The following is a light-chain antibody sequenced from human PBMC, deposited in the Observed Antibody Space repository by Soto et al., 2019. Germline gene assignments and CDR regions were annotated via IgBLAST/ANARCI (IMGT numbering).Light chain of an antibody. CDR2: KIS. Sequence: DIVLTQTPLSSPVTLGQPASISCRSSQSLVHSDGNTYFNWLQQRPGLPPRPLIYKISKRFPGVPDRFSGSGSGTDFTLKISRVEAEDVGVYYGMQATQSYTFGQGTKLQIK. CDR3: MQATQSYT. V-gene: IGKV2-24*01. CDR1: QSLVHSDGNTY. J-gene: IGKJ2*01.